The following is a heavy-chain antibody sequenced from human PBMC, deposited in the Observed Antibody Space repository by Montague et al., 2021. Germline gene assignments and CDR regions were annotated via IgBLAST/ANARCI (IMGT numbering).Heavy chain of an antibody. CDR2: IYYSGNS. V-gene: IGHV4-39*07. CDR1: GASITSNIYY. D-gene: IGHD6-13*01. J-gene: IGHJ5*02. CDR3: ARVFSSWYVGWFDP. Sequence: SETLSLTCTVSGASITSNIYYWGWTRQSPGKGLEWIGSIYYSGNSFYQPSLKSRITMAVDTSTNQFSLKLSSVTAADTAIYYCARVFSSWYVGWFDPWGQGTLATVSS.